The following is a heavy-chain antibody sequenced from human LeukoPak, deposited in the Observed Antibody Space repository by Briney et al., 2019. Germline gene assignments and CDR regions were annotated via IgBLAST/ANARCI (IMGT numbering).Heavy chain of an antibody. D-gene: IGHD4-17*01. Sequence: PGESLRLSCAASGFTFSNYAMSWVRQAPGKGLEWVGRIRSKANSYATAYAASGKGRFTISRDDSKNTAYLQMKSLKPEDTGVYYCTCSVTTPYNWFVPWGQGTLVTVSS. J-gene: IGHJ5*02. CDR3: TCSVTTPYNWFVP. V-gene: IGHV3-73*01. CDR1: GFTFSNYA. CDR2: IRSKANSYAT.